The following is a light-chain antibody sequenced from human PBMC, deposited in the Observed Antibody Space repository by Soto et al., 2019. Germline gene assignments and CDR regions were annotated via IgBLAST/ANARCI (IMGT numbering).Light chain of an antibody. CDR3: SSYAGGNNVV. CDR1: SSDVGGYNY. Sequence: QSALTQPPSASGSPGQSVTFSCTGTSSDVGGYNYVSWYQHHPGKAPKLIIYEVNTRPSGVPDRFSGSKSGNTASLTVSGLQAEDEADYYCSSYAGGNNVVFGGGTKLTVL. CDR2: EVN. V-gene: IGLV2-8*01. J-gene: IGLJ2*01.